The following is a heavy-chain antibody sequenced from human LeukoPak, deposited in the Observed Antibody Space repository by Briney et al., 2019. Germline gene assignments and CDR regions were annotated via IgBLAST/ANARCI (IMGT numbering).Heavy chain of an antibody. Sequence: PGGSLRLSCAGSGFTFIDYAMNWVRQAPGKGLEWVSVISGPGTLKSYADSVKGRFTISRDNRKKSLYLQMNSLRAEDTAVYYCARDTLVTSTNWFDPWGQGTLVTVSS. D-gene: IGHD2-21*02. CDR1: GFTFIDYA. V-gene: IGHV3-21*01. CDR2: ISGPGTLK. CDR3: ARDTLVTSTNWFDP. J-gene: IGHJ5*02.